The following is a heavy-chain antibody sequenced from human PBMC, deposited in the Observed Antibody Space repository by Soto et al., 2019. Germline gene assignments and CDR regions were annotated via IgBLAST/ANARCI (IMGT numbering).Heavy chain of an antibody. J-gene: IGHJ6*02. CDR1: GGTFSSHA. D-gene: IGHD2-2*03. V-gene: IGHV1-69*13. CDR2: IIPIFGTT. CDR3: GSVGYCSSTNCLFYYYHYGMDV. Sequence: SVKVSCKASGGTFSSHAISWVRQAPGRGLEWMGGIIPIFGTTNYAQNFRARVTITADESTSTAYMELSSLTSEYTAVYYCGSVGYCSSTNCLFYYYHYGMDVWGQGTTFTVSS.